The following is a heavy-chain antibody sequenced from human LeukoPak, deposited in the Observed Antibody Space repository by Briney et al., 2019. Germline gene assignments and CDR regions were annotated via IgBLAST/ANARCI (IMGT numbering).Heavy chain of an antibody. D-gene: IGHD4-17*01. CDR3: ARTPAWTVTTSHLDY. V-gene: IGHV1-18*01. J-gene: IGHJ4*02. Sequence: ASVKVSCKASGYTFTSYGISWVRQAPGQGLEWMGWISAYNGNTNYAQKLQGRVTMITDTSTSTAYMELRSLRSDDTAVYYCARTPAWTVTTSHLDYWGQGTLVTVSS. CDR1: GYTFTSYG. CDR2: ISAYNGNT.